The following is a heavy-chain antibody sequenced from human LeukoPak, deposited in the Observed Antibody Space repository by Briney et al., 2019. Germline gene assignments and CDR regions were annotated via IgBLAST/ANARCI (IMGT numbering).Heavy chain of an antibody. D-gene: IGHD3-10*01. CDR2: VYTNGST. CDR3: ARDSRGYYGSGSYLDY. J-gene: IGHJ4*02. CDR1: GSSVSSYY. Sequence: SETLSLTCTVSGSSVSSYYWSWIRQPVGKGLEWIGRVYTNGSTNYNPSLKSRVTMSVDTSKNQFSLKLSSVTAADTAMYYCARDSRGYYGSGSYLDYWGQGTLVTVSS. V-gene: IGHV4-4*07.